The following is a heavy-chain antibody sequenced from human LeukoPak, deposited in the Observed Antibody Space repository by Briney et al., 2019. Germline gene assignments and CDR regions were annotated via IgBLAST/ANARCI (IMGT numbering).Heavy chain of an antibody. CDR1: GFTFSSYG. V-gene: IGHV3-33*01. Sequence: GGSLRLSCAASGFTFSSYGMHWVRQAPGKGLEWVAVIWSEGSNKYYADSVKGRFTISRDNSKNTLYLQMNSLRAEDTAVYYCARAEVPAAVKSGAFDIWGQGTMVTVSS. CDR2: IWSEGSNK. D-gene: IGHD2-2*01. CDR3: ARAEVPAAVKSGAFDI. J-gene: IGHJ3*02.